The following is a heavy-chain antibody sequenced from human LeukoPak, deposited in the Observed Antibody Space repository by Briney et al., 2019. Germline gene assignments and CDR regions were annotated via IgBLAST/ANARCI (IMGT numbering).Heavy chain of an antibody. V-gene: IGHV1-3*01. Sequence: ASVKVSCKASGYTFTSYAMHWVRQAPGQRLEWMGWINAGNGNTKYSQKFQGRVTITRDTSASTAYMELSSLRSEDTAVYYCARVGPVHCSGGSCPRPTNFDYWGQGTLVTVSS. D-gene: IGHD2-15*01. CDR3: ARVGPVHCSGGSCPRPTNFDY. J-gene: IGHJ4*02. CDR1: GYTFTSYA. CDR2: INAGNGNT.